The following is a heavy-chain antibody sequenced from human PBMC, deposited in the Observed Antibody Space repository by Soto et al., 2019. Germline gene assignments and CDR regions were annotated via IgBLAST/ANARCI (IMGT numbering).Heavy chain of an antibody. CDR2: ISYDGSNT. J-gene: IGHJ4*02. CDR1: GFTFRTYA. Sequence: QVQLVESGGGVVQPGRSLKLSCAASGFTFRTYAMHWVRQAPGKGLEWVAVISYDGSNTYYADSVKGRFTISRDNSKNXLYLQMNRLRTEDSAVYYCARDSETNGYSYDYFDYWGQGTLVTVSS. D-gene: IGHD5-18*01. CDR3: ARDSETNGYSYDYFDY. V-gene: IGHV3-30*04.